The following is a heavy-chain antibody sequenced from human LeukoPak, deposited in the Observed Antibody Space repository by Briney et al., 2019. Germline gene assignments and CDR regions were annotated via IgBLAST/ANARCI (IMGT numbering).Heavy chain of an antibody. CDR3: ARTDETAPAEDFQH. Sequence: GGSLRLSCEASGFTFSAYAMTWVRQAPGKGLEWVSVIYSGGSTYYADSVKGRFTISRDNSKNTLYLQMKSLRAEDTAVYYCARTDETAPAEDFQHWGQGTLVTVSS. J-gene: IGHJ1*01. CDR2: IYSGGST. CDR1: GFTFSAYA. V-gene: IGHV3-53*01.